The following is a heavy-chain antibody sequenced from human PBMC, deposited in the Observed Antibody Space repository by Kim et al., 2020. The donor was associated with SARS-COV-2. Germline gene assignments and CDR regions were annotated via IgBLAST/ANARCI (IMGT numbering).Heavy chain of an antibody. J-gene: IGHJ4*02. D-gene: IGHD1-26*01. V-gene: IGHV3-23*01. Sequence: YYADFVKGRFTISRDNSENTLYPQMNSLRAEDTAVYYCAKDGPTGASSDYWGQGTLVTVSS. CDR3: AKDGPTGASSDY.